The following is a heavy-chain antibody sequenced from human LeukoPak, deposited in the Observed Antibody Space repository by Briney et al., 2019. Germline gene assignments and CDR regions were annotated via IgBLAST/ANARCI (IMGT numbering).Heavy chain of an antibody. D-gene: IGHD6-13*01. J-gene: IGHJ5*02. CDR1: RGTFSSYA. CDR3: ARAAYSSSWYFWFDP. CDR2: IIPIFGTA. Sequence: SVKVSCKDSRGTFSSYAISWVRQAPGQGLEWMGGIIPIFGTANYAQKFQGRVTITADESTSTAYMELSSLRSEDTAVYYCARAAYSSSWYFWFDPWGQGTLVTVSS. V-gene: IGHV1-69*13.